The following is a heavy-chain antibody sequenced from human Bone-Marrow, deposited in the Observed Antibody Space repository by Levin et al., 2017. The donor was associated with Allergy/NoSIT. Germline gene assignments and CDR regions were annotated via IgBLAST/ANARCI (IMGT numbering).Heavy chain of an antibody. Sequence: LSLTCAASGFTVSSNYMSWVRQAPGKGLEWVSVIYSGGSTYYADSVKGRFTISRDNSKNTLYLQMNSLRAEDTAVYYCARERRLGYCSGGSCFRRRDAFDIWGQGTMVTVSS. J-gene: IGHJ3*02. CDR2: IYSGGST. D-gene: IGHD2-15*01. CDR1: GFTVSSNY. V-gene: IGHV3-53*01. CDR3: ARERRLGYCSGGSCFRRRDAFDI.